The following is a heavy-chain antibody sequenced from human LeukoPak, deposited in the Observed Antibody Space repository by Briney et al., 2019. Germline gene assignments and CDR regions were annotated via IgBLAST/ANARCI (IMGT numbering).Heavy chain of an antibody. CDR2: INPSGGST. V-gene: IGHV1-46*01. Sequence: ASVTVSCTASGYTFTSYYMHWVRQAPGQGLEWMGRINPSGGSTNYAQKFHGRVTMTRDTSTSTVYMELSSLRSEDTAVYYCARDLGYSSGWRLQDFDYWGQGTLVTVSS. CDR3: ARDLGYSSGWRLQDFDY. J-gene: IGHJ4*02. CDR1: GYTFTSYY. D-gene: IGHD6-19*01.